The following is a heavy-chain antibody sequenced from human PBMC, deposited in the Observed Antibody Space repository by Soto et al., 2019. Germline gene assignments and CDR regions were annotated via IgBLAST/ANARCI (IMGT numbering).Heavy chain of an antibody. V-gene: IGHV4-30-2*01. D-gene: IGHD3-22*01. CDR2: IYHSGST. CDR3: ASMRGGYYSSGYDY. CDR1: GGSISSGGYS. Sequence: QLQLQESGSGLVKPSQTLSLTCAVSGGSISSGGYSWSWIRQPPGKGLEWIGYIYHSGSTYYNPSLKSRVTISVDRSKNQFSLKQSSVNGADTAVYYCASMRGGYYSSGYDYWGQGTLVTVSS. J-gene: IGHJ4*02.